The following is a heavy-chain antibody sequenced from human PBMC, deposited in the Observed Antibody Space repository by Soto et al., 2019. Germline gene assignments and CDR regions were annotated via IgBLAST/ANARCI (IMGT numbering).Heavy chain of an antibody. V-gene: IGHV4-39*01. CDR3: GRPSYDSSGYYGAFDI. CDR1: CVSICSSVSS. CDR2: IYQSGST. J-gene: IGHJ3*02. Sequence: SATLSLTSPVNCVSICSSVSSWGCLRQPPGKGLEWIGSIYQSGSTYYSPSLKSRVSISVDTSKNQYSLTLSSVTAADTAVYYCGRPSYDSSGYYGAFDIWGQGTMVT. D-gene: IGHD3-22*01.